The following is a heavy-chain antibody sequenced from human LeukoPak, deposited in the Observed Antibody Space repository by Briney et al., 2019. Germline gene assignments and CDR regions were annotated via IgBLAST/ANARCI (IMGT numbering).Heavy chain of an antibody. J-gene: IGHJ5*02. D-gene: IGHD6-19*01. V-gene: IGHV1-18*01. CDR2: ISAYNGNT. Sequence: ASVKVSCKASGYTFTSYGISWVRQAPGQGLEWLGWISAYNGNTNYAQKLQGRVTMTTDTSTSTAYMELTSLRSDDTAVYYRARGSSGWYIGWFDPWGQGTLVTVSS. CDR1: GYTFTSYG. CDR3: ARGSSGWYIGWFDP.